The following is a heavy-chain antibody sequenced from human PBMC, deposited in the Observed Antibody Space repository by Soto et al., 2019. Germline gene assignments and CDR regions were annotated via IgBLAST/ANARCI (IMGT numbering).Heavy chain of an antibody. CDR1: GGSVSSGSYY. V-gene: IGHV4-61*01. Sequence: PSETLSLTCTVSGGSVSSGSYYWSWIRQPPGKGLEWIGYIYYSGSTNYNPSLKSRVTISVDTSKNQFSLKLSSVTAADTAVYYCARKTIYCTNGVCYAPTVDYWGQGTLVTVSS. CDR2: IYYSGST. CDR3: ARKTIYCTNGVCYAPTVDY. D-gene: IGHD2-8*01. J-gene: IGHJ4*02.